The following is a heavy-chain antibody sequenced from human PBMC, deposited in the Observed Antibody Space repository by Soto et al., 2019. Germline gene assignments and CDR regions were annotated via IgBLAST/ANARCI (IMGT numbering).Heavy chain of an antibody. CDR2: IIPIFGTA. CDR3: AESMATRNYYYYGMDV. Sequence: QVQLVQSWAGGKKPGSSVKVSCKASGGPFNSYAISWVRQAPGPGLEWMGGIIPIFGTAKYAQKFQGRVTITADESTSTAYMELSSLRSEDTAVYYCAESMATRNYYYYGMDVWGQGTTVTVSS. D-gene: IGHD1-26*01. J-gene: IGHJ6*02. CDR1: GGPFNSYA. V-gene: IGHV1-69*12.